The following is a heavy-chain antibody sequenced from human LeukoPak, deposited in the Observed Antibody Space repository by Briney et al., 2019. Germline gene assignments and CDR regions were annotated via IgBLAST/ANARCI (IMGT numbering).Heavy chain of an antibody. CDR2: IYTSGST. V-gene: IGHV4-4*07. CDR1: GGSISSYY. Sequence: PSETLSLTCTVSGGSISSYYWSWIRQPAGKGLEWIGRIYTSGSTNYNPSLKSRVTMSVDTSKNQFSLKLSSVTAADTAVYYCARDRPDTAMATFDYWGQGTLVTVSS. D-gene: IGHD5-18*01. J-gene: IGHJ4*02. CDR3: ARDRPDTAMATFDY.